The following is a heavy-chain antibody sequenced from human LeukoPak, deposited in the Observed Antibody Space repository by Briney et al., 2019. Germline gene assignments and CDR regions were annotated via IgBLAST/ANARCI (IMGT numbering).Heavy chain of an antibody. CDR3: ARVIYSYGFATYFDY. Sequence: SETLSLTCAVYGGSFSGYYWSWIRQPPGKGLEWIGEISHSGSTNYNPSLKSRVTISVDTSKNQFSLKLSSVTAADTAVYYCARVIYSYGFATYFDYWGQGTLVTVSS. D-gene: IGHD5-18*01. CDR1: GGSFSGYY. J-gene: IGHJ4*02. V-gene: IGHV4-34*01. CDR2: ISHSGST.